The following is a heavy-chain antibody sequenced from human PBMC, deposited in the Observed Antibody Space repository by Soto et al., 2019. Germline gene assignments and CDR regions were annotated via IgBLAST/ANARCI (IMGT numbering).Heavy chain of an antibody. CDR3: ARGSRKAALPFDY. J-gene: IGHJ4*02. CDR2: IYYSGST. V-gene: IGHV4-39*01. CDR1: GGSISSSSYY. D-gene: IGHD6-6*01. Sequence: QLQLQVSGRGLVKPSETLSLTCTVSGGSISSSSYYWGWIRQPPGKGLEWIGSIYYSGSTYYNPSLKSRVTISVDTSKNQFSLKLSSVTAADTAVYYCARGSRKAALPFDYWGQGTLVTVSS.